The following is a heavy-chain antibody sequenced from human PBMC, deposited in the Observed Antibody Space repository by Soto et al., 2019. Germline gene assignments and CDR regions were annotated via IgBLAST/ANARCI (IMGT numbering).Heavy chain of an antibody. J-gene: IGHJ6*02. CDR3: VRQGIGVLHGLVDV. Sequence: SETLXLTCAVSGGSISSGGYSWSWIRQPPGKGLEWIGYIYHSGSTYYNPSLKSRVTISVDTSKNQFSLKLSSVTAADTAVYYCVRQGIGVLHGLVDVWGQGTTVTVSS. V-gene: IGHV4-30-2*01. D-gene: IGHD1-26*01. CDR1: GGSISSGGYS. CDR2: IYHSGST.